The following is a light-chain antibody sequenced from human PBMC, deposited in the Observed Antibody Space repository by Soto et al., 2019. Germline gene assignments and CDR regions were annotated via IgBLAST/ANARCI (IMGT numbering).Light chain of an antibody. J-gene: IGKJ4*01. CDR2: DAS. Sequence: DIQMTQSPSSVSASVGDRVTISCRASQGSNDCLAWYQQKPGKAPKLLIYDASYLQSGVPSRFSGSGSGTDCTLTISSLQPEDFATYFCQHGITFPLTYGGGTKVEIK. CDR3: QHGITFPLT. V-gene: IGKV1-12*01. CDR1: QGSNDC.